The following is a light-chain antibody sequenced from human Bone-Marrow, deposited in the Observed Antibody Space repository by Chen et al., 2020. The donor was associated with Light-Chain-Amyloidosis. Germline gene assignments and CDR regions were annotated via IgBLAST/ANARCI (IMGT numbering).Light chain of an antibody. J-gene: IGLJ3*02. CDR1: NIGSTS. Sequence: SYVLTQPSSASVAPGQTATIACGGNNIGSTSVHWYQQTPGQAPLLVVYDDSDRPSGIAERLSGSNSGNTAPLTISRVEAGDEADYYCQVWDRSSDRPVFGGGTKLTVL. CDR2: DDS. V-gene: IGLV3-21*02. CDR3: QVWDRSSDRPV.